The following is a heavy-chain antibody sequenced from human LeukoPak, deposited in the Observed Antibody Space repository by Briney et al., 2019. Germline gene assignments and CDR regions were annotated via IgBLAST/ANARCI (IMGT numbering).Heavy chain of an antibody. CDR2: IKQDGSEK. Sequence: GGPLRLSCAASGFTFSTYWMTWVRQAPGKGLEWVANIKQDGSEKYYVDSVKGRFTISRDNAKNSLYLQMNSLRVEDTAVYYCARDGDSSGWTRSDYWGQGTLVTVSS. D-gene: IGHD6-19*01. CDR3: ARDGDSSGWTRSDY. CDR1: GFTFSTYW. V-gene: IGHV3-7*01. J-gene: IGHJ4*02.